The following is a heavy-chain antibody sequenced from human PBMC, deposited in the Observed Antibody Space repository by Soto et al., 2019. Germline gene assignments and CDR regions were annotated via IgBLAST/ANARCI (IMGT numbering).Heavy chain of an antibody. V-gene: IGHV1-24*01. Sequence: ASVKVSCKVSGYALTELSMHWVRQAPGKGLEWMGGFDPEDGETIYAQKFQGRVTMTEDTSTDTAYMELSSLRSEDTAVYYCATAMAPSRSDYYGFRGGYYFDYWGQGTLVTVSS. CDR2: FDPEDGET. D-gene: IGHD3-10*01. J-gene: IGHJ4*02. CDR1: GYALTELS. CDR3: ATAMAPSRSDYYGFRGGYYFDY.